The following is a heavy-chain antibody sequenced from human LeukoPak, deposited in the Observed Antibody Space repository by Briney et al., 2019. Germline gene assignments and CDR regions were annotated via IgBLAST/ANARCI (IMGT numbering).Heavy chain of an antibody. Sequence: SETLSLTCTVSSGSISSNNHFWGWIRQPQGKGLEWIGNIDYSGSTDYNPSLKSRVSISVDTSKKQFYLKLTSVTAADTAVYYCAKNGGTSWYAEYFDYWGQGTLVTVSS. V-gene: IGHV4-39*07. CDR3: AKNGGTSWYAEYFDY. J-gene: IGHJ4*02. CDR2: IDYSGST. D-gene: IGHD6-13*01. CDR1: SGSISSNNHF.